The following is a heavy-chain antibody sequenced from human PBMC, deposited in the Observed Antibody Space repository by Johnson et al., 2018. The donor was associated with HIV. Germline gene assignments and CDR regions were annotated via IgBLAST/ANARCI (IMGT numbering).Heavy chain of an antibody. CDR3: AKVMTASIVNSFGGVIDASDI. V-gene: IGHV3-30-3*01. CDR1: GFTFSSYA. J-gene: IGHJ3*02. Sequence: QVQLVESGGGVVQPGRSLRLSCAASGFTFSSYALHWVRQAPGKGLQWVAVISYDGSNKYYADSVKGRFTISRDNSKNTLHLQMNSLRAADTAVYYCAKVMTASIVNSFGGVIDASDIWGQGTMVTVSS. D-gene: IGHD3-16*01. CDR2: ISYDGSNK.